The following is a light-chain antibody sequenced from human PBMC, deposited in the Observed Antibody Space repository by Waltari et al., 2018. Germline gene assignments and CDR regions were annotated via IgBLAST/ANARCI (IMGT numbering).Light chain of an antibody. Sequence: EIVLTQSPATLSLSPGERATLSCRASQSVSYYLAWYQQRPGQAPRLLIYDTSHRATGIQDRFSGSGSETDFTLTISSLEPEDFAVYYCQQRRNWPLTFGGGTKVEIK. CDR3: QQRRNWPLT. J-gene: IGKJ4*01. CDR2: DTS. V-gene: IGKV3-11*01. CDR1: QSVSYY.